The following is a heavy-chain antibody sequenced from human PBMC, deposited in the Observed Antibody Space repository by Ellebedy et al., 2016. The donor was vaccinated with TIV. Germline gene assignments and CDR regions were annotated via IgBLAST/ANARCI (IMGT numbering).Heavy chain of an antibody. CDR2: IKQDGSEK. CDR3: ARYGGYNSFWY. Sequence: PGGSLRLSCAASGFTFRSNWMSWVRQAPGKGLEWVANIKQDGSEKYYVDSVKGRFTISRDNAKSSLYLQMNSLRAEDTAVYDCARYGGYNSFWYWGQGTLVTVSS. J-gene: IGHJ4*02. D-gene: IGHD3-22*01. V-gene: IGHV3-7*01. CDR1: GFTFRSNW.